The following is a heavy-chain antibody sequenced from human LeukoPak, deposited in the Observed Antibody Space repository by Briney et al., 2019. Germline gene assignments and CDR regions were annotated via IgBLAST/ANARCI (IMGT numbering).Heavy chain of an antibody. CDR3: ARAKDVDTAIYTLYYFDY. CDR2: INPNSGGT. CDR1: GYTFTGYY. Sequence: GASVKVSCKASGYTFTGYYMHWVRQAPGQGLEWMGWINPNSGGTNYAQKFQGRVTMTRDTSISTAYMELSRLRSDDTAVYYCARAKDVDTAIYTLYYFDYWGQGTLVTVSS. J-gene: IGHJ4*02. D-gene: IGHD5-18*01. V-gene: IGHV1-2*02.